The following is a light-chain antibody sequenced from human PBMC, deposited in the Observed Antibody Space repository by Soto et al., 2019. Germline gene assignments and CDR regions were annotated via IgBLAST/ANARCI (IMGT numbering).Light chain of an antibody. V-gene: IGLV2-11*01. CDR3: CSYAGSPYV. J-gene: IGLJ1*01. CDR1: SSDVGGYNY. CDR2: EVS. Sequence: QSALTRPRSVSGSPGQSVTISCTGTSSDVGGYNYVSWYQQYPGKAPKLLIYEVSKRPSRVPDRFSGSKSGNTASLTISGVQAEDEADYYCCSYAGSPYVFGTGTKLTV.